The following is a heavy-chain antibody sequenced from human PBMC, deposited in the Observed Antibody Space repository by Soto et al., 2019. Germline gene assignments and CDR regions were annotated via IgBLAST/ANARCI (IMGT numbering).Heavy chain of an antibody. J-gene: IGHJ4*02. CDR2: INHSGST. D-gene: IGHD3-10*01. V-gene: IGHV4-34*01. Sequence: KPSETLSLTCAVYGGSFSGYYWSWIRQPPGKGLEWIGEINHSGSTNYNPSLKSRVTISVDTSKNQFSQKLSPVTAADTAVYYCARSGFGELYYFDYWGQGTLVTVSS. CDR1: GGSFSGYY. CDR3: ARSGFGELYYFDY.